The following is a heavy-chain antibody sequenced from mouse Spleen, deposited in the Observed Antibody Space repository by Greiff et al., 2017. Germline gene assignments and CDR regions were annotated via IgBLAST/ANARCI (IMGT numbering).Heavy chain of an antibody. V-gene: IGHV1-82*01. D-gene: IGHD1-2*01. CDR2: IYPGDGDT. CDR1: GYAFSSSW. J-gene: IGHJ1*01. CDR3: ARSSTTARDWYFDV. Sequence: LQESGPELVKPGASVKISCKASGYAFSSSWMNWVKQRPGKGLEWIGRIYPGDGDTNYNGKFKGKATLTADKSSSTAYMQLSSLTSEDSAVYFCARSSTTARDWYFDVWGAGTTVTVSS.